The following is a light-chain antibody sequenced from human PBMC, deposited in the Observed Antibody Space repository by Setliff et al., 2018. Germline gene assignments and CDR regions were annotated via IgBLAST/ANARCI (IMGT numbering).Light chain of an antibody. V-gene: IGLV2-14*03. CDR3: SSYRSGRDLRV. CDR2: DVS. Sequence: QSVLAQPASVSGSPGQSITISCSGTSSDVGRYDYVSWYQQHPGEAPKLLIYDVSNRPSGVSNRFSGSKSGDTASLTISGLQAEDEADYYCSSYRSGRDLRVFGTGTKVTVL. CDR1: SSDVGRYDY. J-gene: IGLJ1*01.